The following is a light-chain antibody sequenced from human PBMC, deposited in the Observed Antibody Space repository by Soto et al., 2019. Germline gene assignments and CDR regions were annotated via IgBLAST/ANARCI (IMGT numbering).Light chain of an antibody. CDR3: CSYAGSYLFV. V-gene: IGLV2-11*01. CDR1: TSDVGGYNY. Sequence: QSVLTQPRSVSGSPGQSVTISCTGTTSDVGGYNYVSWYQQHPGKAPKLILFDVNNRPSGVPDRFSGSKSGNTASLTISGLRAEDEADYHCCSYAGSYLFVFGTATKVTVL. J-gene: IGLJ1*01. CDR2: DVN.